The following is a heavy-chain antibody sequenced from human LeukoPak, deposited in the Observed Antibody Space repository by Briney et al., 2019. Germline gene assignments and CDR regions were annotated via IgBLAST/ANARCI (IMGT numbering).Heavy chain of an antibody. CDR1: GFTFSSYS. D-gene: IGHD2-2*02. J-gene: IGHJ4*02. CDR3: AKDIRGRAAIKNYFDY. Sequence: PGGSLRLSCAASGFTFSSYSMNWVRQAPGKGLEWVSTISGSDGTTYYADSVKGRLTISRDNSKNTLYLQMNSLRADDTAVYYCAKDIRGRAAIKNYFDYWGQGTLVTVSS. CDR2: ISGSDGTT. V-gene: IGHV3-23*01.